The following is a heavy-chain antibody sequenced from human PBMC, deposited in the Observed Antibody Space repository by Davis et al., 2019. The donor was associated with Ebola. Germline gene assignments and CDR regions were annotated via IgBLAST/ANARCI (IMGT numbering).Heavy chain of an antibody. D-gene: IGHD4-11*01. J-gene: IGHJ6*02. CDR2: ISSSSSYI. CDR3: ARRLRVNYVGYYGMDV. V-gene: IGHV3-21*01. Sequence: GESLKISCAASGYTFRIHAMNWVRQAPGKGLEWVSSISSSSSYIYYADSVKGRFTISRDNAKNSLYLQMNSLRAEDTAVYYCARRLRVNYVGYYGMDVWGQGTTVTVSS. CDR1: GYTFRIHA.